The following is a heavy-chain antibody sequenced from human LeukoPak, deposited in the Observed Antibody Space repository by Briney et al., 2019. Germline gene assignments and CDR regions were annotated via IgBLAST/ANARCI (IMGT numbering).Heavy chain of an antibody. CDR2: ISWNSGSI. CDR3: VKDGAIFGVPISRGGMDV. Sequence: GGSLRLSCVASGFTFNNFAMHWVRQTPGQGPEWVSGISWNSGSIGYADSVKGRFTISRDNGKKALYLEMNSLRPEDTALYYCVKDGAIFGVPISRGGMDVWGQGTTVTVSS. V-gene: IGHV3-9*01. D-gene: IGHD3-3*01. CDR1: GFTFNNFA. J-gene: IGHJ6*02.